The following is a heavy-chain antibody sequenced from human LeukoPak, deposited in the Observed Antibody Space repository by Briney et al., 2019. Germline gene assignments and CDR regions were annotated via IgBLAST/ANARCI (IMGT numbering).Heavy chain of an antibody. V-gene: IGHV4-59*01. D-gene: IGHD3-3*01. J-gene: IGHJ4*02. CDR3: ARGDWSGYYSYFDY. Sequence: SETLSLTCTVSGGSISGYYWNWIRQPPGKGLEWIGYIYYSGNTNYNPSLKSRVTISVDTSENQFSLKLTSVTAADTAVYYCARGDWSGYYSYFDYWGQGTLVTVSS. CDR1: GGSISGYY. CDR2: IYYSGNT.